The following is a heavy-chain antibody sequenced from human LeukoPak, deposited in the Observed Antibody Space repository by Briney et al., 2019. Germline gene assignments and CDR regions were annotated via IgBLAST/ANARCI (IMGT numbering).Heavy chain of an antibody. CDR1: GFTFSSYW. V-gene: IGHV3-74*01. CDR3: ATYSGYPVDY. CDR2: IKYDESIT. J-gene: IGHJ4*02. D-gene: IGHD6-13*01. Sequence: GGSLRLSCAASGFTFSSYWMHWVRQAPGKGLVWVSRIKYDESITNYAGSVKGRVTISRDNGKNTLYLQMNSLRAEDSGMYYGATYSGYPVDYWGQGTLVTVSS.